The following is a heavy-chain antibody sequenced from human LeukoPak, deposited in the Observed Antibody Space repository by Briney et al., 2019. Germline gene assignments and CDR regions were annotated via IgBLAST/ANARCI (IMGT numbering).Heavy chain of an antibody. J-gene: IGHJ4*02. V-gene: IGHV4-59*01. CDR3: ARASDFWSGYRDGGRYFDY. D-gene: IGHD3-3*01. CDR1: GGSISSYY. CDR2: IYYSGST. Sequence: PSETLSLTCTVSGGSISSYYWSWIRQPPGQGLEWIGYIYYSGSTNYNPSLKSRVTISVDTSKNQFSLQLSSVTAADTAVYYCARASDFWSGYRDGGRYFDYWGQGTLVTVSS.